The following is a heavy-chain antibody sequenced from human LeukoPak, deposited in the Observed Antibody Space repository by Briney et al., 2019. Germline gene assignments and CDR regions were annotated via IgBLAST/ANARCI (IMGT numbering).Heavy chain of an antibody. D-gene: IGHD3-9*01. V-gene: IGHV1-2*02. CDR1: GYTFTGYY. Sequence: ASVKVSCKTSGYTFTGYYLFWVRQAPGQGLEWMGWINPNGGGTNYAQKFQGRVTMTRDTSIRTAYMELSRLTSDDTAVYYCVRLYDWGRLDYWGQGTLVTVSS. CDR3: VRLYDWGRLDY. CDR2: INPNGGGT. J-gene: IGHJ4*02.